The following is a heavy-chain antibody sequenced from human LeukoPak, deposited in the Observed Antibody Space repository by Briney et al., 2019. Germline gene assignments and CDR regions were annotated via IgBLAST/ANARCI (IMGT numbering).Heavy chain of an antibody. CDR2: IYYSGST. Sequence: SETLSLTCTVSGGSISSYYWRWIRQPPGKGLEWIGYIYYSGSTNYTPSLKSRVTLPVDTSKHQFSLKLSSVTAADTAVYYCARGRYGDYDPYYYGMDVWGQGTTVTVSS. CDR1: GGSISSYY. CDR3: ARGRYGDYDPYYYGMDV. D-gene: IGHD4-17*01. J-gene: IGHJ6*02. V-gene: IGHV4-59*12.